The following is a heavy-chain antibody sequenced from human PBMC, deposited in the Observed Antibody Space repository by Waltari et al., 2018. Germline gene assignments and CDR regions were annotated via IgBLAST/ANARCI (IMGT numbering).Heavy chain of an antibody. CDR1: GFTFSSYG. V-gene: IGHV3-30*02. Sequence: QVQLVESGGGVVQPGGSLRLSCAASGFTFSSYGMHWVRQAPGKGLEWVAFIRYDGSNKYYADSVKGRFTISRDNSKNTLYLQMNSLRAEDTAVYYCAKVLGYYYGSGDYYYYMDVWGKGTTVTVSS. CDR2: IRYDGSNK. D-gene: IGHD3-10*01. J-gene: IGHJ6*03. CDR3: AKVLGYYYGSGDYYYYMDV.